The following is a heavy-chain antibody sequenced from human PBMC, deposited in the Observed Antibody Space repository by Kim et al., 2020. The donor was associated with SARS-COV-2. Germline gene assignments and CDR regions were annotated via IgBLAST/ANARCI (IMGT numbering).Heavy chain of an antibody. CDR3: AKVTTITAPSYDY. V-gene: IGHV3-23*01. Sequence: GGSLRLSCAASGFTFRSYALSWVRQAPGKGLEWVSGISGSGGDTYYADSVQGRFTISRDNSKNALNLEMNSLRAEDTALYYCAKVTTITAPSYDYWGQGT. CDR2: ISGSGGDT. D-gene: IGHD4-4*01. CDR1: GFTFRSYA. J-gene: IGHJ4*02.